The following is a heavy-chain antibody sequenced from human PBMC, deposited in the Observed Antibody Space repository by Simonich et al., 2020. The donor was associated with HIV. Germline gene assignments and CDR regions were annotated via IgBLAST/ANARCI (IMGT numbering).Heavy chain of an antibody. Sequence: QVQLVQSESELTKPGASVEVSCKASGYTFRNYAINWVRQAPGQGPEWMGWTNTNTGNPTYAQGFTGRFVCTSDMSVTTAYLQIRSLKAEDTAVYYCARDPRSMGFFDYWGQGTLITVSS. D-gene: IGHD4-17*01. CDR2: TNTNTGNP. CDR3: ARDPRSMGFFDY. CDR1: GYTFRNYA. V-gene: IGHV7-4-1*01. J-gene: IGHJ4*02.